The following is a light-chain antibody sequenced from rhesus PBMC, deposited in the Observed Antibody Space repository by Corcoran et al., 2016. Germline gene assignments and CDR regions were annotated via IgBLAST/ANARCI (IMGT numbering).Light chain of an antibody. CDR1: QGISSW. Sequence: DIQMTQSPSSLSASVGDTVTITCRASQGISSWLAWYQQKPGKALKLLIYKASSLHSGVPSRFSGSGSGTDFTLTISSLQSEDFATYYCQQYSSRPLTVGGGTKVEIK. V-gene: IGKV1-22*01. CDR2: KAS. J-gene: IGKJ4*01. CDR3: QQYSSRPLT.